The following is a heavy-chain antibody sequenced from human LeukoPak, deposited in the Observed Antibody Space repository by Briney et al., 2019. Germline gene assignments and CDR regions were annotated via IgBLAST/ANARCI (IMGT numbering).Heavy chain of an antibody. CDR1: GGSFSDYY. Sequence: SVTLSLTCAVYGGSFSDYYWNWIRQPPGKGLEWIGEINHSGSTNYNPSLKSRVTISVDTSKNQFSLKLNSVTAADTAVYYCARASSGWSPGYWGQGTLVTVSS. CDR2: INHSGST. J-gene: IGHJ4*02. V-gene: IGHV4-34*01. CDR3: ARASSGWSPGY. D-gene: IGHD6-19*01.